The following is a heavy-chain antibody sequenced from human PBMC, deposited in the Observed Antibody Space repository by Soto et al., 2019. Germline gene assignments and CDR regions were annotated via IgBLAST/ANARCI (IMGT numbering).Heavy chain of an antibody. Sequence: GGSLRLSCAASGFTFSSYAMHWVRQAPGKGLEWVAVISYDGSNKYYADSVKGRFTISRDNSKNTLYLQMNSLRAEDTAVYYCARDRVPIAAAGDDAFDIWGQGTMVTVSS. V-gene: IGHV3-30-3*01. CDR1: GFTFSSYA. D-gene: IGHD6-13*01. J-gene: IGHJ3*02. CDR3: ARDRVPIAAAGDDAFDI. CDR2: ISYDGSNK.